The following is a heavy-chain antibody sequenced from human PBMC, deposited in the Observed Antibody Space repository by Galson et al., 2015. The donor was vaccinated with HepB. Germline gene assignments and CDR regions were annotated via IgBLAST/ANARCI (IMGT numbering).Heavy chain of an antibody. CDR2: ISGNSNYI. CDR3: ARNLYSGADYSVDY. J-gene: IGHJ4*02. V-gene: IGHV3-21*01. Sequence: SLRLSCAASGFTFSTYSMNWVRQAPGKGLEWVSSISGNSNYIYHEDSVKGRFTISRDNAKNSLYLQMDSLRAEDTALYYCARNLYSGADYSVDYWGQGTLVTVSS. D-gene: IGHD4-11*01. CDR1: GFTFSTYS.